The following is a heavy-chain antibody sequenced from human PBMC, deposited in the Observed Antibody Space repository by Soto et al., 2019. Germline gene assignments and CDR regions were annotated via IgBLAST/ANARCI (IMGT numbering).Heavy chain of an antibody. CDR2: ISPGSRYP. D-gene: IGHD2-15*01. CDR3: VRGGGGGLFDP. CDR1: GFNFGDSY. V-gene: IGHV3-11*06. Sequence: GGSLRLSCAGSGFNFGDSYMSWIRQAPGKGLEWLSYISPGSRYPAYADSVKGRFTISRDNAKRSLFLQMTSLTAEDTAIYYCVRGGGGGLFDPWGQGTMVTVSS. J-gene: IGHJ5*02.